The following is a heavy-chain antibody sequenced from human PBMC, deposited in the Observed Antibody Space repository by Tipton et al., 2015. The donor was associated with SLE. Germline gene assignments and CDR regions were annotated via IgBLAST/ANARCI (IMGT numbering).Heavy chain of an antibody. Sequence: TLSLTCTVSGGSISSHYWSWIRQPPGKGLEWIGYIYHSGSTNYNPSLKSRVTISVDTSKNQFSLKLSSVTAADTAVYYCARDGYSSGTIDYWGQGTLVTVSS. CDR1: GGSISSHY. D-gene: IGHD6-19*01. V-gene: IGHV4-59*11. J-gene: IGHJ4*02. CDR2: IYHSGST. CDR3: ARDGYSSGTIDY.